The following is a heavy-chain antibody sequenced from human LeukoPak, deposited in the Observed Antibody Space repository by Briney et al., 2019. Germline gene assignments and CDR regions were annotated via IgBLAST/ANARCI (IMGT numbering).Heavy chain of an antibody. V-gene: IGHV1-69*13. J-gene: IGHJ5*02. D-gene: IGHD3-10*01. CDR2: IIPIFGTA. CDR3: ARGFGSYGSGSGLVGA. CDR1: GGTFSSYA. Sequence: SVKVSCKASGGTFSSYAISWVRQAPGQGLEWMGGIIPIFGTANYARKFQGRVTITADESTSTAYMELSSLRSEDTAVYYCARGFGSYGSGSGLVGAWGQGTLVTVSS.